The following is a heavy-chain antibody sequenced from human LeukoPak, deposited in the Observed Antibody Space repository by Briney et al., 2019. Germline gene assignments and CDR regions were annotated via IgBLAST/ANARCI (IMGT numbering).Heavy chain of an antibody. Sequence: GRSLRLSCAASGFTFSSYAMHWVLQAPGKGLEWVAVISYDGSNKYYADSVKGRFTISRDNSKNTLYLQMNSLRAEDTAVYYCARVFLGYSYGCLDYWGQGTLVTVSS. D-gene: IGHD5-18*01. CDR3: ARVFLGYSYGCLDY. CDR2: ISYDGSNK. J-gene: IGHJ4*02. CDR1: GFTFSSYA. V-gene: IGHV3-30*01.